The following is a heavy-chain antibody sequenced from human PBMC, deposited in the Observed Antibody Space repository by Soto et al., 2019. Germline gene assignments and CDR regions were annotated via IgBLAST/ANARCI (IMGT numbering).Heavy chain of an antibody. D-gene: IGHD2-2*01. J-gene: IGHJ5*02. Sequence: GSLRLSCAASGFTFSSYSMNWVRQAPGKGLEWVSSISSSSSYIYYADSVKGRFTISRDNAKNSLYLQMNSLRAEDTAVYYCAREMYSDIVVVQAATKHGGLDPCGQGTMVPVYS. CDR2: ISSSSSYI. CDR1: GFTFSSYS. CDR3: AREMYSDIVVVQAATKHGGLDP. V-gene: IGHV3-21*01.